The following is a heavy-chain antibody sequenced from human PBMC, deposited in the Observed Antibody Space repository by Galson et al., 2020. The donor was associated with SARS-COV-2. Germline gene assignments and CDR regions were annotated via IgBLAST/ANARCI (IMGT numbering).Heavy chain of an antibody. CDR2: ISYDGSNK. V-gene: IGHV3-30*04. J-gene: IGHJ3*02. CDR1: GFTFSSYA. CDR3: AREMVPDAFDI. Sequence: GESLKISCAASGFTFSSYAMHWVRQDPGKGLEWVAVISYDGSNKYYADSVKGRFTISRDNSKNTLYLQMNSLRAEDTAVYYCAREMVPDAFDIWGQGTMVTVSS. D-gene: IGHD2-8*01.